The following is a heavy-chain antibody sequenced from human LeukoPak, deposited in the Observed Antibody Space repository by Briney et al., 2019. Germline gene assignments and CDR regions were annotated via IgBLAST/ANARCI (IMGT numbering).Heavy chain of an antibody. CDR1: GFTFSNYA. J-gene: IGHJ4*02. CDR2: ISGSGGNT. D-gene: IGHD3-22*01. V-gene: IGHV3-23*01. Sequence: GGSLRLSCAASGFTFSNYAMNWVRQAPGKGLELVSAISGSGGNTYYADSVKGRFTISRDNSKNTLYLQMNSLRAEDTAVYYCAKESADYYDSSGYDYWGQGTLVTVSS. CDR3: AKESADYYDSSGYDY.